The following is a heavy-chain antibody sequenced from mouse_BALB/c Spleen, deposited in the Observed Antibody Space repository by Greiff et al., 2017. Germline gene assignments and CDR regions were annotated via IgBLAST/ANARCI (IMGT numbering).Heavy chain of an antibody. CDR2: IWAGGST. D-gene: IGHD1-1*01. CDR3: ARETTVVARAMDY. V-gene: IGHV2-9*02. CDR1: GFSLTSYG. Sequence: VQGVESGPGLVAPSQSLSITCTVSGFSLTSYGVHWVRQPPGKGLEWLGVIWAGGSTNYNSALMSRLSISKDNSKSQVFLKMNSLQTDDTAMYYCARETTVVARAMDYWGQGTSVTVSS. J-gene: IGHJ4*01.